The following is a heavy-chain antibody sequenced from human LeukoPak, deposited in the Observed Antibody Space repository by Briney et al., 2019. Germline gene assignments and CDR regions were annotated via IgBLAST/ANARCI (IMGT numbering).Heavy chain of an antibody. CDR3: ARDHHRPNDY. Sequence: PGGSLRLSCAASGFTVNDNYMSWVRQAPGKGLEWVSYISSSGSTIYYADSVKGRFTISRDNAKNSLYLQMNSLRAEDTAVYYCARDHHRPNDYWGQGTLVTVSS. CDR1: GFTVNDNY. D-gene: IGHD1-14*01. V-gene: IGHV3-11*01. CDR2: ISSSGSTI. J-gene: IGHJ4*02.